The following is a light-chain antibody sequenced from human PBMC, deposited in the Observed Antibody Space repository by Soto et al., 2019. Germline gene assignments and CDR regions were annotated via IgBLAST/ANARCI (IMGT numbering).Light chain of an antibody. CDR2: AAS. CDR1: HVISTY. CDR3: QQGFTTPWT. V-gene: IGKV1-39*01. J-gene: IGKJ1*01. Sequence: DIQMTQSPPSLSASVGDRLTITCLASHVISTYLNWYRQKPGKAPELLIYAASSLQSGVPSRFSGSGSATDFTLTIGSLQPEDSATYYCQQGFTTPWTFGQGTKV.